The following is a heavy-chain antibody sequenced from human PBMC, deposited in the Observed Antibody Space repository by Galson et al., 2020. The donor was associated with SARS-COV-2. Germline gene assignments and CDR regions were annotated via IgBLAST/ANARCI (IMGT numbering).Heavy chain of an antibody. J-gene: IGHJ3*02. CDR3: AKYGDSDAFDI. Sequence: GESLKISCVVSGFTFKNYAMSWVRQAPGKGLEWVSSIIGIGGRTYYAESVKGRFTISRDNSKNTLYLQMNDLRVEDTAIFYCAKYGDSDAFDIWGPGTKVNVSS. V-gene: IGHV3-23*01. CDR2: IIGIGGRT. D-gene: IGHD4-17*01. CDR1: GFTFKNYA.